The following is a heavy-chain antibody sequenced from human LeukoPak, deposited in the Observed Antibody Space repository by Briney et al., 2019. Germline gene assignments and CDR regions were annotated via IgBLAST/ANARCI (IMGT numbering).Heavy chain of an antibody. Sequence: GGSLRLSCAASGFTFSSYEMNWVRQAPGKGLEWVSYISSSGSTIYYADSVKGRFTISRDNAKNSLYLQMNSLRAEDTAVYYCARDWGLNWFDPWGQGTLVTVSS. V-gene: IGHV3-48*03. CDR3: ARDWGLNWFDP. CDR1: GFTFSSYE. D-gene: IGHD2-21*01. CDR2: ISSSGSTI. J-gene: IGHJ5*02.